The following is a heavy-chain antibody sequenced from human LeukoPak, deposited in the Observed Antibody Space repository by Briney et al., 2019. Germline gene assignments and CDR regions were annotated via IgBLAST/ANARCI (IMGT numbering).Heavy chain of an antibody. CDR1: GFAFSDYS. J-gene: IGHJ4*02. V-gene: IGHV3-48*02. Sequence: GGSLRLSCAASGFAFSDYSMNGVRQAPGKGLEWVSYISSSDNTIHYADSVKGRFTISRDNAKNSLYLEMNSLRDEDTAVYYCARVHRGYSYGRLDYWAQGTLVTVSS. CDR2: ISSSDNTI. CDR3: ARVHRGYSYGRLDY. D-gene: IGHD5-18*01.